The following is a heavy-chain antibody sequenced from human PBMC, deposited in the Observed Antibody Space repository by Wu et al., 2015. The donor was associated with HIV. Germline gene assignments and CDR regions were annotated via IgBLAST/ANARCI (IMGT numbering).Heavy chain of an antibody. CDR3: ARDVRAWVEGHGSGRVVA. J-gene: IGHJ4*02. CDR1: GYTFIGYS. Sequence: QVQLVQSGAEVKKAGASVKVSCKASGYTFIGYSMHWVRQAPGQGFEWMGWINPKSGGTNYAQKFQGRVTMTRDTSINTAYMELNRLRSDDTAVYYCARDVRAWVEGHGSGRVVAWGQGTRGHRLL. V-gene: IGHV1-2*02. D-gene: IGHD3-22*01. CDR2: INPKSGGT.